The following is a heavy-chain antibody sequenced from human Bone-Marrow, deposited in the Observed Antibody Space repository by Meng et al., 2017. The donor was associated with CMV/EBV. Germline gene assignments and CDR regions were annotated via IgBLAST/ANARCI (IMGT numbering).Heavy chain of an antibody. CDR3: SKDRRWDDGFSESYYGMDV. V-gene: IGHV3-15*01. D-gene: IGHD1-26*01. J-gene: IGHJ6*02. CDR1: GSTFSSAW. Sequence: GESLRLSRAASGSTFSSAWTSWVRQAPGKGLEWVGRIKSKTDGGTTDYAATGKGRFTISRDKSKNTLYLKTNSLKTEDTAVYYCSKDRRWDDGFSESYYGMDVWGQGTTVTVSS. CDR2: IKSKTDGGTT.